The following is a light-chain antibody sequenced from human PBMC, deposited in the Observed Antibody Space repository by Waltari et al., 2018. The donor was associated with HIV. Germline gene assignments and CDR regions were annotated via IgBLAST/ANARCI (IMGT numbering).Light chain of an antibody. V-gene: IGKV1-12*01. Sequence: DIQMTQSPVFVSDSLEDRVTITCRASQAISSWLTWYQQRPGAAPKLLIYASSTLQSGVPTRFSGGRSGANFTLTISSLQPEDFATYFCQQADGLPWTFGQGTKVEMK. CDR2: ASS. J-gene: IGKJ1*01. CDR3: QQADGLPWT. CDR1: QAISSW.